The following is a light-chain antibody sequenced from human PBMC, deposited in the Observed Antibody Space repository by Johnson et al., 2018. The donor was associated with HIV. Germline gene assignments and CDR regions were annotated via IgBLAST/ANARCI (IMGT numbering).Light chain of an antibody. CDR2: DND. CDR1: TSNIGDHS. Sequence: QSVLTQPPSVSAAPGRWVTVSCSGTTSNIGDHSVSWFQHLPGAAPKLLIYDNDRRPSGVPDRFSASKSAVSATLDNTRLPPGDEGDYYCATWDSSLRANVFGPGTKVTVL. V-gene: IGLV1-51*02. CDR3: ATWDSSLRANV. J-gene: IGLJ1*01.